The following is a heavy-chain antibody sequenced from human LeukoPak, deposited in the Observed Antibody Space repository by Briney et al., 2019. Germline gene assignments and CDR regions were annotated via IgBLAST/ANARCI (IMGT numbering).Heavy chain of an antibody. V-gene: IGHV1-69*02. J-gene: IGHJ3*02. CDR1: GGTFSSYT. CDR3: ARCIAAAGFAFDI. D-gene: IGHD6-13*01. Sequence: SVKVSCKASGGTFSSYTISWVRQAPGQGLEWIGRIIPILGIANYAQKFQGRVTITADKSTSTAYMELSSLRFEDTAVYYCARCIAAAGFAFDIWGQGTMVTVSS. CDR2: IIPILGIA.